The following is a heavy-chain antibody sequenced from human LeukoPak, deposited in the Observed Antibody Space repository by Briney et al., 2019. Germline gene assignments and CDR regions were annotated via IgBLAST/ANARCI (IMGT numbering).Heavy chain of an antibody. J-gene: IGHJ5*02. CDR2: IYYSGST. D-gene: IGHD3-22*01. V-gene: IGHV4-59*01. Sequence: SETLSLTCTVSGDSFRSYYWSWIRQPPGKGLEWIGYIYYSGSTNYNPSLKSRVTISVDTSKNQFSLKLSSVTAADTAVYYCARGGTRYYYDSSGYYKSNWFDPWGQGTLVTVSS. CDR3: ARGGTRYYYDSSGYYKSNWFDP. CDR1: GDSFRSYY.